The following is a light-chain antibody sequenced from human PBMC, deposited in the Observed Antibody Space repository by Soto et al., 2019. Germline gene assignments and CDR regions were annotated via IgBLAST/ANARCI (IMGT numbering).Light chain of an antibody. J-gene: IGKJ5*01. Sequence: DIVLTQSPATLSLSPGERSTLSCRASQSVNNYLAWYQQKPGQAPRLLIYDTSDRASGIPARFTGSGSGTDFNLTISTLEPEDFAVYYCQQRQYWPPITFGQGTRLEIK. V-gene: IGKV3-11*01. CDR2: DTS. CDR3: QQRQYWPPIT. CDR1: QSVNNY.